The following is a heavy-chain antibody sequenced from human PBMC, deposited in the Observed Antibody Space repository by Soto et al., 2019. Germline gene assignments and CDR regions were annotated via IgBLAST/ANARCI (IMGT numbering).Heavy chain of an antibody. CDR1: GGSFSGYY. CDR3: ARLYPPLRGSSWLDY. V-gene: IGHV4-34*01. Sequence: QVQLQQWGAGLLKPSETLSLTCAVYGGSFSGYYWSWIRQPPGKGLEWIGEINHSGSTNYNPSLKSRVTTAVDTSKNQFSLKLGSVTAADTAVYYCARLYPPLRGSSWLDYWGQGTLVTVSS. D-gene: IGHD6-13*01. J-gene: IGHJ4*02. CDR2: INHSGST.